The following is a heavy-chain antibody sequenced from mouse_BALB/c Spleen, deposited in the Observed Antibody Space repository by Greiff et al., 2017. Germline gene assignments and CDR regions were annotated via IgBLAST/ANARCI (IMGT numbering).Heavy chain of an antibody. V-gene: IGHV5-4*02. CDR2: ISDGGSYT. CDR1: GFTFSDYY. Sequence: EVHLVESGGGLVKPGGSLKLSCAASGFTFSDYYMYWVRQTPEKRLEWVATISDGGSYTYYPDSVKGRFTISRDNAKNNLYLQMSSLKSEDTAMYYCAREEDYGSSYGWTSHAMDYWGQGTSVTVSS. D-gene: IGHD1-1*01. J-gene: IGHJ4*01. CDR3: AREEDYGSSYGWTSHAMDY.